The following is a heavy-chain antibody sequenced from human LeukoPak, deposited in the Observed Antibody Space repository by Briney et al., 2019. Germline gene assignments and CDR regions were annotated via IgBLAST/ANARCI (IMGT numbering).Heavy chain of an antibody. CDR1: GCTFSSYT. Sequence: LPGGSLRLSCAASGCTFSSYTMSWVRKAPGKGLEWVSSISGSGGSTYYADSVKGRFTISRDNSKNTLYLQMNSLRADDTAVYYCAKDASGSYPDAFDVWGQGTMVTASS. V-gene: IGHV3-23*01. CDR3: AKDASGSYPDAFDV. D-gene: IGHD1-26*01. J-gene: IGHJ3*01. CDR2: ISGSGGST.